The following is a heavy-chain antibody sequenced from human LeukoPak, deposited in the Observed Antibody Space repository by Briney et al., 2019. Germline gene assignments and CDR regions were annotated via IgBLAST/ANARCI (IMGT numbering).Heavy chain of an antibody. Sequence: SGGSLRLSCAASGFTFSSYSMNWVRQAPGKGLEWVSSISSSSSYIYYADSVKGRFTISRDNAKNSLYLQMNSLRAEDTAVYYRARDTPSHYYDWDYYWGQGTLVTVSS. V-gene: IGHV3-21*01. J-gene: IGHJ4*02. CDR2: ISSSSSYI. CDR3: ARDTPSHYYDWDYY. CDR1: GFTFSSYS. D-gene: IGHD3-22*01.